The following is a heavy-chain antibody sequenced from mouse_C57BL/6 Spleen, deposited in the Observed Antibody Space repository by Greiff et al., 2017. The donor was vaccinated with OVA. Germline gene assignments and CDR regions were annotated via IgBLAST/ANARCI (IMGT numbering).Heavy chain of an antibody. Sequence: LVESGPELVKPGASVKISCKASGYSFTGYYMNWVKQSPEKSLEWIGEINPSTGGTTYNQKFKAKATLTVDKSSSTAYMQLKSLTSEDSAVYYCARGGTTALYYFDYWGQGTTLTVSS. CDR3: ARGGTTALYYFDY. CDR2: INPSTGGT. D-gene: IGHD1-2*01. V-gene: IGHV1-42*01. J-gene: IGHJ2*01. CDR1: GYSFTGYY.